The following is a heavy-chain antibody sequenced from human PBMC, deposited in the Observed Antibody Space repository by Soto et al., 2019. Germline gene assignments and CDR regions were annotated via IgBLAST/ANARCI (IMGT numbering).Heavy chain of an antibody. Sequence: QVQLQESGPGLVKPSGTLSLTCAVSGGSISSSNWWSWVRQPPGKGLEWIGEIYHSGSTNYNPSLKSRVTISVDKSKNQFSLKLSSVTAAVTAVYYCLREHSGDYAEGGFDPWGQGTLVTVSS. CDR3: LREHSGDYAEGGFDP. CDR1: GGSISSSNW. D-gene: IGHD4-17*01. V-gene: IGHV4-4*02. CDR2: IYHSGST. J-gene: IGHJ5*02.